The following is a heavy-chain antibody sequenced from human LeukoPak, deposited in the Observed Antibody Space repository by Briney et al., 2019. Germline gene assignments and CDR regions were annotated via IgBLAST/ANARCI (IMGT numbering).Heavy chain of an antibody. CDR2: ISGSGGST. CDR1: GFTFSSYA. Sequence: GGSLRLSCAASGFTFSSYAMSWVRQAPGKGLEWVSAISGSGGSTYYADSVKGRFTISRDNSKNTLYLQMNSLRAEDTAVYYCTRRRGGGSLLIDWFDPWGQGTLVTVSS. CDR3: TRRRGGGSLLIDWFDP. D-gene: IGHD2-15*01. J-gene: IGHJ5*02. V-gene: IGHV3-23*01.